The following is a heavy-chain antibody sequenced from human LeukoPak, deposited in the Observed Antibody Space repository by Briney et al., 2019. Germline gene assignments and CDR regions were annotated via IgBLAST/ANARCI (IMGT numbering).Heavy chain of an antibody. CDR2: IWYDGSNK. J-gene: IGHJ6*02. Sequence: GGSLRLSCVASGFTFSSYGMHWVRQAPGKGLEWVAVIWYDGSNKYYADSVKGRFTISRDNSKNTLYLQMNSLRAEDTAVYYCARDAPSRVTIFGVVTNYYYYGMDVWGQGTTVTVSS. CDR3: ARDAPSRVTIFGVVTNYYYYGMDV. V-gene: IGHV3-33*01. D-gene: IGHD3-3*01. CDR1: GFTFSSYG.